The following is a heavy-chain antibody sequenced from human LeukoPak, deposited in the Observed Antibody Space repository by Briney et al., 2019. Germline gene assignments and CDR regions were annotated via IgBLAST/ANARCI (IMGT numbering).Heavy chain of an antibody. CDR1: GFTFSSYR. Sequence: PGGSLRLSCAASGFTFSSYRMNWVRQAPGKGLEWVSSISSSSSYIYYADSVKGRFTISRDNAKNSLYLQMNSLRAEDTAVYYCARGRLPFDSSSGTLDYWGQGTLVTVSS. D-gene: IGHD6-6*01. J-gene: IGHJ4*02. V-gene: IGHV3-21*01. CDR3: ARGRLPFDSSSGTLDY. CDR2: ISSSSSYI.